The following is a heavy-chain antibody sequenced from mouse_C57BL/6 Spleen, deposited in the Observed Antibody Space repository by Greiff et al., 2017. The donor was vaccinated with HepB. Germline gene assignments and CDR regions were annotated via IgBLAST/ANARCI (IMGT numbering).Heavy chain of an antibody. CDR1: GYTFTSYG. V-gene: IGHV1-81*01. J-gene: IGHJ2*01. D-gene: IGHD4-1*01. CDR3: ARVAANWDVGEDY. Sequence: VQLQQSGAELARPGASVKLSCKASGYTFTSYGISWVKQRIGQGLEWIGEIYPRSGNTYYNEKFKGKATLTADKSSSTAYMELRSLTSEDSAVYFCARVAANWDVGEDYWGQGTTLTVSS. CDR2: IYPRSGNT.